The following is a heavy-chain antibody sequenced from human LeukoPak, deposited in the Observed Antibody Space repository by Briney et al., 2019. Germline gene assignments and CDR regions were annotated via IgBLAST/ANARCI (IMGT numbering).Heavy chain of an antibody. J-gene: IGHJ5*02. CDR1: GYSFTVYY. V-gene: IGHV1-2*02. CDR3: AKDQNTGYANNWFDH. CDR2: INPNNGGT. Sequence: ASVTVSCMASGYSFTVYYIHWVRQAPGQGLEGMGWINPNNGGTNFAQKFQGRVTMTSDTSISTAYIELSRLRSDDTAIYYCAKDQNTGYANNWFDHWGQGTLVTVSS. D-gene: IGHD5-12*01.